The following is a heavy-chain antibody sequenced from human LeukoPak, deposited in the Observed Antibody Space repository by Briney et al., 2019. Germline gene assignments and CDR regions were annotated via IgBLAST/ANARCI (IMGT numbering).Heavy chain of an antibody. Sequence: PGGPLRLSCAASGFTFSSFAMHWVRQTPGRGLEWVAVISYDGSVKYYADSVKGRFTISRDNSKNTLYLQMNSLRDEDTAVYYCARDLGWLRPFDYWGQGTLVTVSS. D-gene: IGHD5-12*01. CDR3: ARDLGWLRPFDY. V-gene: IGHV3-30-3*01. CDR2: ISYDGSVK. CDR1: GFTFSSFA. J-gene: IGHJ4*02.